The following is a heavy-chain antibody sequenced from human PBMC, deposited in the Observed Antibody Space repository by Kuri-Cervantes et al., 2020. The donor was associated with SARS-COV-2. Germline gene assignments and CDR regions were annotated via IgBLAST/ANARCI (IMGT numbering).Heavy chain of an antibody. CDR1: GFRFSSYG. CDR3: AKDQDLVVVPPAMFGMDV. Sequence: GESLKISCAASGFRFSSYGMHWVRQAPGKGLEWVAVIPHDGNNKYYADSVKGRFTISRDNSKNTLYLQMNSLRAEDTAVYYCAKDQDLVVVPPAMFGMDVWGQGTTVTVSS. J-gene: IGHJ6*02. V-gene: IGHV3-30*18. D-gene: IGHD2-2*01. CDR2: IPHDGNNK.